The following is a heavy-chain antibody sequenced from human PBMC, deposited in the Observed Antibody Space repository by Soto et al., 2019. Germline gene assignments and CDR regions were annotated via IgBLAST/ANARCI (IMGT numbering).Heavy chain of an antibody. CDR2: ISAYNGNT. CDR3: ARGADFWSGYRWFDP. V-gene: IGHV1-18*01. J-gene: IGHJ5*02. CDR1: GYTFTSYG. Sequence: VSVKVSCKASGYTFTSYGISWVRQAPGQGLEWMGWISAYNGNTKYAQNLQGRVTLTTDTSTSTAYMELRSLRYDDTAVYFCARGADFWSGYRWFDPWGQGTLVTVSS. D-gene: IGHD3-3*01.